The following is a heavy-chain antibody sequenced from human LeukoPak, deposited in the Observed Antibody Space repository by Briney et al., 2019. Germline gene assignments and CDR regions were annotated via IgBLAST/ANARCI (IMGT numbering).Heavy chain of an antibody. J-gene: IGHJ3*02. D-gene: IGHD6-6*01. CDR1: GFTFSTYS. Sequence: KAGGSLRLSCAASGFTFSTYSMNWVRQAPGKGLEWVSSISSSSSYIYYADSVKGRFTISRDNAKNSLYLQMNSLRAEDTAVYYCARDPGAARPDAFDIWGQGTMVTVSS. V-gene: IGHV3-21*01. CDR3: ARDPGAARPDAFDI. CDR2: ISSSSSYI.